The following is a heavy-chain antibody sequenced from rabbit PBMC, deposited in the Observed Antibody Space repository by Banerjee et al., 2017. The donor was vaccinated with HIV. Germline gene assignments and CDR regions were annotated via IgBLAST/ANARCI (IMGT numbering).Heavy chain of an antibody. CDR1: GFTLSSYW. Sequence: QEQLEESGGDLVKPEGSLTLTCTASGFTLSSYWICWVRQAPGKGLEWIACMDAGSSGSSSCGSWANGRCAISKSSSSKVTLQTASLTTADTAAYFCARNDYAGYADYGYTELWGQGTLVTVS. D-gene: IGHD7-1*01. V-gene: IGHV1S45*01. CDR2: MDAGSSGSS. CDR3: ARNDYAGYADYGYTEL. J-gene: IGHJ4*01.